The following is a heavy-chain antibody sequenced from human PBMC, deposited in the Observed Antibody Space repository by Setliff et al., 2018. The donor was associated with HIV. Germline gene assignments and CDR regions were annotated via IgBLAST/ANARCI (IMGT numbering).Heavy chain of an antibody. V-gene: IGHV3-23*01. CDR1: GFTFSNYA. CDR3: AVLWPFDY. CDR2: ISGSGNSA. J-gene: IGHJ4*02. D-gene: IGHD2-2*01. Sequence: HPGGSLRLSCAASGFTFSNYAMSWVRQAPGKGLEWVSSISGSGNSAYYADSVKGRFTISRDNSKDTLYLQMNSLRAEDTAVYYCAVLWPFDYWGQGTLVTVSS.